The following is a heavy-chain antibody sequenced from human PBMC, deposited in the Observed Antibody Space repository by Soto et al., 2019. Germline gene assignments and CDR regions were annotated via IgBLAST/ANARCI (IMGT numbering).Heavy chain of an antibody. Sequence: PGESLKISCKGSGYSFTSYWIGWVRQMPGKGLEWMGIIYPGDSDTRYSPSFQGQVTISADKSISTAYLQWSSLKASDTAMYYCARTDFWSGSSESYYYGMDVWGQGTTVTVS. V-gene: IGHV5-51*01. CDR3: ARTDFWSGSSESYYYGMDV. CDR1: GYSFTSYW. J-gene: IGHJ6*02. CDR2: IYPGDSDT. D-gene: IGHD3-3*01.